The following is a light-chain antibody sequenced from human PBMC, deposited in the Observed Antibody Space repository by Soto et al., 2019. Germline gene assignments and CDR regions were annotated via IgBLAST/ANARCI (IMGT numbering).Light chain of an antibody. CDR3: MQSIQLPPT. CDR1: QSLLHSDGRTY. Sequence: MVMTKTPPSLSFTPGNPPPISCKPSQSLLHSDGRTYLNWYLQKPGQPPQLLIYEVSNRFSGVPDRFSGSGSGTDFTLKISRVEAEDVGVYYCMQSIQLPPTFGPGTKVDIK. CDR2: EVS. J-gene: IGKJ3*01. V-gene: IGKV2D-29*01.